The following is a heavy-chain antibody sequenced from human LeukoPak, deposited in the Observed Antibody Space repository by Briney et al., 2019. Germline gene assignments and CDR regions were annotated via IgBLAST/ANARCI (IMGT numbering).Heavy chain of an antibody. D-gene: IGHD3-10*01. CDR1: GFTFSSYW. V-gene: IGHV3-23*01. CDR3: AKDLVLWFGELEY. Sequence: GGSLRLSCEASGFTFSSYWMGWVRQAPGKGLEWVSAISGSGGSTYYADSVKGRFTISRDNSKNTLYLQMNSLRAEDTAVYYCAKDLVLWFGELEYWGQGTLVTVSS. CDR2: ISGSGGST. J-gene: IGHJ4*02.